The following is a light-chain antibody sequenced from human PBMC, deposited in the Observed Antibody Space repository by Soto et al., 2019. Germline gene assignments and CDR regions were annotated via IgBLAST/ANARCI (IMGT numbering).Light chain of an antibody. V-gene: IGKV3-20*01. CDR3: QQYGSSHRT. CDR1: QSVSSSY. J-gene: IGKJ1*01. CDR2: GAS. Sequence: EIVLTQSPGTLSLSPGERATLSCRASQSVSSSYLAWYQQKPGQAPRLLIYGASSRATGIPDGFSGSGSGTDFTLTISRLEPEDFAVYYCQQYGSSHRTFGQGTKVEIK.